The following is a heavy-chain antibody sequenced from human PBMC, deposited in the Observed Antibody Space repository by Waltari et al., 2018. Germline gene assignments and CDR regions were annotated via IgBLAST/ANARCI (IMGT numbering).Heavy chain of an antibody. Sequence: QVPLVQSGAEVKKPGSSVKVSCKASGGTFSSYAIRRLRKAPGQGLEWMGGIIPILGTANYAQKFQGRVTITTDESTSTAYMELSSLRSEDTAVYYCASFWSGYQPGGFDYWGQGTLVTVSS. D-gene: IGHD3-3*01. V-gene: IGHV1-69*05. CDR2: IIPILGTA. CDR1: GGTFSSYA. CDR3: ASFWSGYQPGGFDY. J-gene: IGHJ4*02.